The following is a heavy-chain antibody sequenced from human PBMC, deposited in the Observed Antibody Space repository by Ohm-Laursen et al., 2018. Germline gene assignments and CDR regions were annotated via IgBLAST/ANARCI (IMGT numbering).Heavy chain of an antibody. V-gene: IGHV3-21*01. CDR1: GFTFSSYD. Sequence: SLRLSCTASGFTFSSYDMNWVRQAPGKGLEWVSSISSSSSYIYYVDSVKGRFTISRDNAKNSVYLQMNSLRGDDTAVYYCAREAFDYWGQGTLVTVSS. J-gene: IGHJ4*02. CDR3: AREAFDY. CDR2: ISSSSSYI.